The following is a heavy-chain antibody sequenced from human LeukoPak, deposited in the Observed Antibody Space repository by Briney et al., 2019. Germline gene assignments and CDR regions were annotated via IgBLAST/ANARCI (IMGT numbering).Heavy chain of an antibody. CDR2: IYYSGST. V-gene: IGHV4-61*01. CDR3: ARARNYYDSSDHYYEGDAFDI. CDR1: GGSISSSSYY. J-gene: IGHJ3*02. D-gene: IGHD3-22*01. Sequence: SETLSLTCTVSGGSISSSSYYWSWIRQPPGKGLECIGYIYYSGSTNYNPSLKSRVTISVDTSKNQFSLKLSSVTAADTAVYYCARARNYYDSSDHYYEGDAFDIWGQGTMVTVSS.